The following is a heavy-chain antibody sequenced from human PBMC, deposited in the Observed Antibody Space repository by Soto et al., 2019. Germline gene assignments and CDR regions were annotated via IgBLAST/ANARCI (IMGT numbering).Heavy chain of an antibody. V-gene: IGHV3-21*01. D-gene: IGHD2-2*01. Sequence: EVQLVESGGGLVKPGGSLRLSCAASGFTFSTSSMNWVRQAPGKGLEWVSSISSSNNYIYYTDSVKGRFTISRDNAKKSLYLQMNSLRAEDTAVYYGAGSRVVVVGGCFDYWGQGTLVTVSS. CDR1: GFTFSTSS. J-gene: IGHJ4*02. CDR2: ISSSNNYI. CDR3: AGSRVVVVGGCFDY.